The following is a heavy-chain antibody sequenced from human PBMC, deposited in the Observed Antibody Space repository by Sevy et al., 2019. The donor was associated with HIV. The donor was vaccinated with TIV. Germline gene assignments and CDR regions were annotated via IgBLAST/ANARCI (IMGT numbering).Heavy chain of an antibody. D-gene: IGHD5-18*01. CDR2: LEQDGSSE. J-gene: IGHJ4*02. Sequence: GGSLRLSCAASGFTFRSYWMTWVRRAPAKGLEWVANLEQDGSSEAYVDSVKGRFTISRDNVENSLFLQMNSLRVEDTAGYFCATDLYSHGTYWGQGILVTVSS. CDR3: ATDLYSHGTY. CDR1: GFTFRSYW. V-gene: IGHV3-7*01.